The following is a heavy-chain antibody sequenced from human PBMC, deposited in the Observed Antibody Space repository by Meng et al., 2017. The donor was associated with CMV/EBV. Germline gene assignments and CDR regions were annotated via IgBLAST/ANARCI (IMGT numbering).Heavy chain of an antibody. V-gene: IGHV3-30*14. CDR1: GFTFSSYA. Sequence: GESLKISCAASGFTFSSYAMHWVRQAPGKGLEWVAVISYDGSNKYYADSVKGRFTISRDNSKNTLYLQMNSLRAEDTAVYYCARSNGYSSSWYYFDYWGQGTLVTVSS. CDR3: ARSNGYSSSWYYFDY. CDR2: ISYDGSNK. J-gene: IGHJ4*02. D-gene: IGHD6-13*01.